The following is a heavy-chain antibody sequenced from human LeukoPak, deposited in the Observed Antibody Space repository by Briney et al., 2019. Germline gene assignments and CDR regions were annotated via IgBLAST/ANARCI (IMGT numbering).Heavy chain of an antibody. Sequence: ASVKVSCKVSGYTLTDYYLRWVRQAPGQGLEWMGIINPSGGSTSYAQKFQGRVTMTRDTSTSTVYMELSSLRSEDTAVYYCARTQTTVTTPHLDYWGQGTLVTVSS. CDR3: ARTQTTVTTPHLDY. CDR2: INPSGGST. J-gene: IGHJ4*02. V-gene: IGHV1-46*01. D-gene: IGHD4-17*01. CDR1: GYTLTDYY.